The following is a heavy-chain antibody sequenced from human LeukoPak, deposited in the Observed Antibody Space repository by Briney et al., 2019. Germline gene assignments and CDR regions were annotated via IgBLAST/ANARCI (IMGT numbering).Heavy chain of an antibody. D-gene: IGHD1-26*01. CDR3: ARDVVGSLDY. J-gene: IGHJ4*02. Sequence: GGSLRLSCAASGFTFSTYWMAWVRQAPGKGLEWVANIKGDESAKHQADSVKGRFTISRDNVQNSVYLQMSGLRGEDTAVYYCARDVVGSLDYWGQGTLVTVSS. CDR1: GFTFSTYW. CDR2: IKGDESAK. V-gene: IGHV3-7*03.